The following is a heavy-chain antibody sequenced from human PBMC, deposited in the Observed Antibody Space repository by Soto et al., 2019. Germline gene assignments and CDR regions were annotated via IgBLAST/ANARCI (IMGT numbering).Heavy chain of an antibody. Sequence: QVQLQESGPGLVKPSGTLSLTCAVSSASITTTNWWSWVRQPPGKGLEWIGDIYHSGSTNDSPSLRSRVTLSVDKSKNQFSLKLSSVNAADTAVYYCARRVVSSYFDYWGQGTLVTVSS. V-gene: IGHV4-4*02. D-gene: IGHD6-19*01. CDR2: IYHSGST. CDR3: ARRVVSSYFDY. J-gene: IGHJ4*02. CDR1: SASITTTNW.